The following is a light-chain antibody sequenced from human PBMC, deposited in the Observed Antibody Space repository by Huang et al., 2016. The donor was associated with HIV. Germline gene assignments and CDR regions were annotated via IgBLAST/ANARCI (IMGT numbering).Light chain of an antibody. CDR2: AAS. J-gene: IGKJ3*01. CDR1: QGISSY. Sequence: IQLTQSPSSLSASVGDRVTITCRASQGISSYLAWYQQKPGKAPKLLIYAASTLQSGVPSRLSGSGSGTDFTLTISSLQPEDFATYYCQQLNSYPEGFTFGPGTKVDIK. CDR3: QQLNSYPEGFT. V-gene: IGKV1-9*01.